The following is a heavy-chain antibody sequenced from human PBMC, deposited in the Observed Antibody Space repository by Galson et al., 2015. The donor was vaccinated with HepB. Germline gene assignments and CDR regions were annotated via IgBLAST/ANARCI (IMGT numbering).Heavy chain of an antibody. CDR2: INWKSGRI. Sequence: SLRLSCAASGFNFGFTFDDYAMHWVRQAPGKGLEWVSGINWKSGRIGYADSVKGRFTISRDNAKNSLYLQMNSLRAEDTALYYCAKELRRAMLTPGSLDIWGQGTMVTVSS. D-gene: IGHD3-16*01. CDR1: GFNFGFTFDDYA. J-gene: IGHJ3*02. V-gene: IGHV3-9*01. CDR3: AKELRRAMLTPGSLDI.